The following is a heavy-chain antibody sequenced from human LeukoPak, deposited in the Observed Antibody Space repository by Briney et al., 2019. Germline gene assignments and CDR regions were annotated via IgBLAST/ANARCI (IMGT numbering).Heavy chain of an antibody. CDR3: VKRLNNYFDY. J-gene: IGHJ4*02. D-gene: IGHD4/OR15-4a*01. V-gene: IGHV3-64D*06. CDR1: GFIFSSYA. CDR2: ISSNGGST. Sequence: HSGGSLRLSCSASGFIFSSYAMHWVRQAPGKGLEFVSGISSNGGSTYYADSVKARFTMSRDNSKNALYLQMSSLRAEDTAVYYCVKRLNNYFDYWGRGTLVTVSS.